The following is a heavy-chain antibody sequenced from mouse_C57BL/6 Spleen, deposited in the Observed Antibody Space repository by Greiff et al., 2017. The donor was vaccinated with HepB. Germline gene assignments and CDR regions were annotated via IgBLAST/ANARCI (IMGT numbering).Heavy chain of an antibody. Sequence: DVHLVESGGGLVKPGGSLKLSCAASGFTFSSYTMSRVRQTPEKRLEWVATISGGGGNTYYPDSVKGRFTISRDNAKNTLYLQMSSLRSEDTALYYCARPYYSNYGAMDYWGQGTSVTVSS. D-gene: IGHD2-5*01. CDR1: GFTFSSYT. CDR2: ISGGGGNT. V-gene: IGHV5-9*01. CDR3: ARPYYSNYGAMDY. J-gene: IGHJ4*01.